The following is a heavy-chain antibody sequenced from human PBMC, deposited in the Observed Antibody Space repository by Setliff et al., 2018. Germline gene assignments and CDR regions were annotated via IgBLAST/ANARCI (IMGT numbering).Heavy chain of an antibody. D-gene: IGHD1-26*01. CDR2: ISSSGSTI. J-gene: IGHJ3*02. CDR3: ARDRHGGNSGALDI. Sequence: PGGSLRLSCGASGFTFSDYYMSWIRQAPGKGLEWVSYISSSGSTIFYADSVKGRFTISRDNAKNSLFLQMSSLRAEDTAIYYCARDRHGGNSGALDIWGQGTMVTVSS. V-gene: IGHV3-11*04. CDR1: GFTFSDYY.